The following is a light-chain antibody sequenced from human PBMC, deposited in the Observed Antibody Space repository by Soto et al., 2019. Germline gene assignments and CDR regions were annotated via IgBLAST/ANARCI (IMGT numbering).Light chain of an antibody. Sequence: ALQLTQSPSSLSASVGDRVTITCRASQDISSALAWYQQKPGEAPKVLLFDAASLESGVPSRFSGSGSGTDFTLTISSLQPEDFATYCCQQYSSYPLTFGGGTKVEIK. J-gene: IGKJ4*01. CDR3: QQYSSYPLT. CDR1: QDISSA. CDR2: DAA. V-gene: IGKV1-13*02.